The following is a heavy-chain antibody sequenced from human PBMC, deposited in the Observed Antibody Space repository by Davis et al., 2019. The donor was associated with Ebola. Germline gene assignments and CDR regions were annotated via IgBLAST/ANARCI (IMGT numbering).Heavy chain of an antibody. D-gene: IGHD5-18*01. V-gene: IGHV3-48*02. CDR1: GFTFSSYS. CDR3: ARDSSRYSYAQDAFDI. J-gene: IGHJ3*02. Sequence: PGGSLRLSFAASGFTFSSYSMNWVRQAPGKGLEWVSYISSSSSTIYYADSVKGRFTISRDNAKNSLYLQMNSLRDEDTAVYYCARDSSRYSYAQDAFDIWGQGTMVTVSS. CDR2: ISSSSSTI.